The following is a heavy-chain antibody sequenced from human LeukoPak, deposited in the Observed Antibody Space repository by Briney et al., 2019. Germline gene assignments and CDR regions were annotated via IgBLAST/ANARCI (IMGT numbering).Heavy chain of an antibody. Sequence: SVKVSCKASGGTFSSYAISWVRQAPGQGLEWMGGIIPIFGTANYAQKFQGRVTITADESTSTAYMELSSLRSEDTAVYYCARDLYYYDSSGGEDYWGQGTLVTVSS. CDR2: IIPIFGTA. CDR3: ARDLYYYDSSGGEDY. D-gene: IGHD3-22*01. J-gene: IGHJ4*02. V-gene: IGHV1-69*13. CDR1: GGTFSSYA.